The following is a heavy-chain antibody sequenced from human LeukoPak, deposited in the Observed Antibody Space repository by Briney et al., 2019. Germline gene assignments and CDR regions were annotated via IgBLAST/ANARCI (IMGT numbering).Heavy chain of an antibody. D-gene: IGHD3-16*02. Sequence: GGSLRLSCAASGFTFSSYAMSWVRQAPGKGLEWVSAISGSGGSTYHADSVEGRFTISRDNSKNTLYLQMNSLRAEDTAVYYCAKILRLGELSPFDYWGQGTLVTVSS. J-gene: IGHJ4*02. V-gene: IGHV3-23*01. CDR3: AKILRLGELSPFDY. CDR2: ISGSGGST. CDR1: GFTFSSYA.